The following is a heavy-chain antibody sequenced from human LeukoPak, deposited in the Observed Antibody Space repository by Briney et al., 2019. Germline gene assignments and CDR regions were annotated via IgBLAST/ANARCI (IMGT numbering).Heavy chain of an antibody. D-gene: IGHD3-22*01. Sequence: GGSLRLSCAASGFTFSSFAMHWVRQAPGKGLEWVAFIRYDGSNKYYADSVKGRFTISRDNSKNTLYLQTNSLRAEDTAVYYCAKDGPYYDSSGYYPAFDYWGQGTLVTVSS. CDR1: GFTFSSFA. CDR2: IRYDGSNK. CDR3: AKDGPYYDSSGYYPAFDY. J-gene: IGHJ4*02. V-gene: IGHV3-30*02.